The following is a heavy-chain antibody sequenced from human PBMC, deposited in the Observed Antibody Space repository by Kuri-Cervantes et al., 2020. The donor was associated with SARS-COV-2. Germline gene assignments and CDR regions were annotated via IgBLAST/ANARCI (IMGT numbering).Heavy chain of an antibody. CDR3: ALSSGYYYPNAGFDY. V-gene: IGHV3-33*08. D-gene: IGHD3-22*01. CDR2: IWYDGSNK. J-gene: IGHJ4*02. Sequence: GESLKISCAAPGFTFSSYGMHWVRQAPGKGLEWVAVIWYDGSNKYYADSVKGRFTISRDNSKNTLYLQMNSLRAEDTAVYYCALSSGYYYPNAGFDYWGQGTLVTVSS. CDR1: GFTFSSYG.